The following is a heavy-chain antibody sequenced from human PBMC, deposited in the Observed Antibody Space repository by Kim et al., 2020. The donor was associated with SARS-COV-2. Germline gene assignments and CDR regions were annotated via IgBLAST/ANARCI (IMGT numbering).Heavy chain of an antibody. CDR3: ARGVVSFDY. Sequence: SEKYYVDSVKGRFTIARDNAKNALYLQMSSLRAEDTALYYCARGVVSFDYWGQGTLVTVSS. CDR2: SEK. D-gene: IGHD3-3*01. V-gene: IGHV3-7*01. J-gene: IGHJ4*02.